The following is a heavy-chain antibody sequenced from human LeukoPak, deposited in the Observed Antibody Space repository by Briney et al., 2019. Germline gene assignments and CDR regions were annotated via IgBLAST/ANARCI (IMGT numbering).Heavy chain of an antibody. V-gene: IGHV3-74*01. Sequence: PGGSLILSCAASGFTFSSYWMHWVRQAPGKGLVWVSRINSDGSSTSYADSVKGRFTISRDNAKNTLYLQMNSLRAEDTAVYYCARVAIPGVFYFDYWGQGTLVTVSS. CDR1: GFTFSSYW. J-gene: IGHJ4*02. CDR3: ARVAIPGVFYFDY. CDR2: INSDGSST. D-gene: IGHD5-18*01.